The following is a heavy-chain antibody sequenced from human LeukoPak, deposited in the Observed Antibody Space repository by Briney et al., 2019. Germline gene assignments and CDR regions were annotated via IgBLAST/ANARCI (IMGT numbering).Heavy chain of an antibody. D-gene: IGHD6-13*01. J-gene: IGHJ5*02. CDR2: IYHSVSS. CDR3: ARAYSSSWYWNWFDP. Sequence: KASETLSLTCTVSTYSISSGYYWGWIRRPPGKGLEWIGSIYHSVSSYYNPSLKSRVTISVDMSKNQFSLKMSSVTAADTAVYYCARAYSSSWYWNWFDPWGQGTLVTVSS. V-gene: IGHV4-38-2*02. CDR1: TYSISSGYY.